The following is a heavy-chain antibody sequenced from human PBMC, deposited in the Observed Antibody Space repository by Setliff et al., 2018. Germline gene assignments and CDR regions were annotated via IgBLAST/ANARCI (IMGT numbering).Heavy chain of an antibody. CDR3: ARDQGYGITASGPDY. D-gene: IGHD6-13*01. CDR2: INPNSGGT. V-gene: IGHV1-2*04. CDR1: GYTFTGYY. J-gene: IGHJ4*02. Sequence: ASVKVSCKASGYTFTGYYMHWVRQAPGQGLEWMGWINPNSGGTNYAQKFQGWVTMTRDTSISTAYMELSGLRSDDTAMYFCARDQGYGITASGPDYWGQGTLVTVSS.